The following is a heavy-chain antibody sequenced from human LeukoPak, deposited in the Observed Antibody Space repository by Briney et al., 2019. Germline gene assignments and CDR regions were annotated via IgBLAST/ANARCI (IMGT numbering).Heavy chain of an antibody. D-gene: IGHD1-1*01. CDR3: ASHERLPFDY. Sequence: ASVAVSCKASGGTFSSYAISWVRQAPGQGLEWMGRIIPILGIANYAQKFQGRVTITADKSTSTAYMELSSLRSEDTAVYYCASHERLPFDYWGQGTLATVSS. CDR1: GGTFSSYA. V-gene: IGHV1-69*04. CDR2: IIPILGIA. J-gene: IGHJ4*02.